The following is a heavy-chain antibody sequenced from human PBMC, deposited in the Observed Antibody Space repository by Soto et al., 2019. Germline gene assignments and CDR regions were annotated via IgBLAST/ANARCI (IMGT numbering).Heavy chain of an antibody. V-gene: IGHV4-59*01. J-gene: IGHJ4*02. CDR1: GGSISSYY. Sequence: QVQLQESGPGLVKPSETLSLTCTVSGGSISSYYWSWIRQPPGKGLEWIGYMYDSGRTNYNPSLKSRVTISVDASKHQFSLKLSSVTAADTTVYYCARASCISTSCYAWELGFDYWGQGTLVTVSS. D-gene: IGHD2-2*01. CDR3: ARASCISTSCYAWELGFDY. CDR2: MYDSGRT.